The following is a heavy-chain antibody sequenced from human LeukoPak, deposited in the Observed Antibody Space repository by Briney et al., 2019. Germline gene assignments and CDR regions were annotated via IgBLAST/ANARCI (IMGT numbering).Heavy chain of an antibody. J-gene: IGHJ4*02. V-gene: IGHV3-23*01. CDR1: GFTFSSYA. CDR2: ISGSDGST. CDR3: AKAVPTQYISDRGDY. D-gene: IGHD6-19*01. Sequence: GRSLRLSCAASGFTFSSYAMTWVRQAPGKGLEWVSTISGSDGSTYYTDSVKGRCTISRDNSKNTLYLQMHSLRARDTAVYYCAKAVPTQYISDRGDYWVQVTLVTGSS.